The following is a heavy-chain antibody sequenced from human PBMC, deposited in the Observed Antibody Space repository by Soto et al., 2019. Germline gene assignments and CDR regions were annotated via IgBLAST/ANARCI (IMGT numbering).Heavy chain of an antibody. CDR2: INPSGGST. J-gene: IGHJ6*03. CDR1: GYTFTSYY. V-gene: IGHV1-46*01. D-gene: IGHD3-10*01. Sequence: QVQLVQSGAEVKKPGASVKVSCKASGYTFTSYYMHWVRQAPGQGLEWMGIINPSGGSTSYAQKFQGRVTMTRDTSTSTVYMELSSLRSEDTAVYYCAKDPRITPHRYYYYYYMDVWGKGTTVTVSS. CDR3: AKDPRITPHRYYYYYYMDV.